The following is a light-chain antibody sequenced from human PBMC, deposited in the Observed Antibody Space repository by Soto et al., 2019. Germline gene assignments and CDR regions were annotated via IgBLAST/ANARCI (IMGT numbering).Light chain of an antibody. CDR1: QSVSSSY. V-gene: IGKV3-20*01. J-gene: IGKJ4*01. Sequence: EIVLTQSPGTLSLSPGERATLSCRASQSVSSSYLAWYQQKPGQAPRLLIYGASSRATGIPDRFSGSGSGTDFPLTISRLEPEDFAVYYCHQYDSSPLTLGGGTKVEIK. CDR2: GAS. CDR3: HQYDSSPLT.